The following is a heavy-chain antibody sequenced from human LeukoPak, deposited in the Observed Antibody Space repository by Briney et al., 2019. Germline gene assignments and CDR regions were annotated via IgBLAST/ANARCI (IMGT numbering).Heavy chain of an antibody. D-gene: IGHD5-18*01. V-gene: IGHV4-61*01. Sequence: PSETLSLTRTVSGGSVSSGSYYWGWIRQPPGKGLEWIVYIYYSGSTNYNPSLKSRVTISVDTSKNQFSLKLSSVTAADTAVYYCAREAYSYGYTPFDYWGQGTLVTVSS. CDR3: AREAYSYGYTPFDY. J-gene: IGHJ4*02. CDR2: IYYSGST. CDR1: GGSVSSGSYY.